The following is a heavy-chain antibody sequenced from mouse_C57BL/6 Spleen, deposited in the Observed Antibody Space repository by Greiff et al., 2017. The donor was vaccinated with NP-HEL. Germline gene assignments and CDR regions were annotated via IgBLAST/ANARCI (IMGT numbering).Heavy chain of an antibody. D-gene: IGHD2-2*01. CDR2: IDPETGGT. CDR3: TRGGYDERYAMDY. J-gene: IGHJ4*01. V-gene: IGHV1-15*01. CDR1: GYTFTDYE. Sequence: QVQLQQSGAELVRPGASVTLSCKASGYTFTDYEMHWVKQTPVHGLEWIGAIDPETGGTAYNQKFKGKAILTADKSSSTAYMELRSLTSEDAAVYYCTRGGYDERYAMDYWGQGTSVTVSS.